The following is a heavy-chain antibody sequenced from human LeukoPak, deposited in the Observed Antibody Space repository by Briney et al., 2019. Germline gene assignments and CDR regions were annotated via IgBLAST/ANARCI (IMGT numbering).Heavy chain of an antibody. V-gene: IGHV3-21*01. CDR3: ARDRGYCSGGTCYPVYFDY. D-gene: IGHD2-15*01. CDR1: GFTFSIYS. Sequence: GGSLRLSCAGSGFTFSIYSMNWVRQAPGKGLEWVSSITSSVNYMYYAGSVKGRFTISRDNAKNSLYLQMDSLRAEDTALYYCARDRGYCSGGTCYPVYFDYWGQGTLVTVSS. J-gene: IGHJ4*02. CDR2: ITSSVNYM.